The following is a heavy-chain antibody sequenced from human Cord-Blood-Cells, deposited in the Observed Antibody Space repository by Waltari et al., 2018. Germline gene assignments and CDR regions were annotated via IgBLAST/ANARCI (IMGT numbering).Heavy chain of an antibody. D-gene: IGHD6-6*01. J-gene: IGHJ5*02. CDR3: ARGDVAARPDWFDP. CDR2: MNPNSGNT. Sequence: QVQLVQSGAEVKKPGASVKVSCKASGYTFTSYDINWVRPATGQGLEWMGWMNPNSGNTGYAQKFQGRVTMTRNTSISTAYMELSSLRSEDTAVYYCARGDVAARPDWFDPWGQGTLVTVSS. CDR1: GYTFTSYD. V-gene: IGHV1-8*01.